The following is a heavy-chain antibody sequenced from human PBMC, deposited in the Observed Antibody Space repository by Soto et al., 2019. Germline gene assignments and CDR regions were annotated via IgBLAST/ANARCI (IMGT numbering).Heavy chain of an antibody. V-gene: IGHV4-34*01. CDR2: INHSGST. CDR1: GGSFSGFY. Sequence: QVQLQQWGAGLLKPSETLSLTCAVYGGSFSGFYWCWIRQPPGKGLEWIGEINHSGSTNYNPSLKSRVTISEDTSKNQFSLKLSSVTAADTAVYYCARGRYCSSTSCYGYYMDVWGKGTTVTVSS. J-gene: IGHJ6*03. CDR3: ARGRYCSSTSCYGYYMDV. D-gene: IGHD2-2*01.